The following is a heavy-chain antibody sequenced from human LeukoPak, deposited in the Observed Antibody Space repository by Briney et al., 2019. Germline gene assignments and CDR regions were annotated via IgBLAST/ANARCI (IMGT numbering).Heavy chain of an antibody. J-gene: IGHJ4*02. D-gene: IGHD5-12*01. CDR3: ASMQQWRRTYYFDY. CDR2: IRYDGSNK. V-gene: IGHV3-30*02. Sequence: PGGSLRLSCAASGFTFSSYGMHWVRQAPGKGLEWVAFIRYDGSNKYYADSVEGRFTISRDNSKNTLYLQMNSLRAEDTAVYYCASMQQWRRTYYFDYWGQGTLVTVSS. CDR1: GFTFSSYG.